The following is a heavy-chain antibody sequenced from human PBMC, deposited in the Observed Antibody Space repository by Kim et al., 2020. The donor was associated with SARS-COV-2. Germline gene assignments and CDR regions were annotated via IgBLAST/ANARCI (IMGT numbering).Heavy chain of an antibody. V-gene: IGHV3-11*01. CDR2: ISGDVITI. CDR1: GFTFTDYY. D-gene: IGHD1-26*01. CDR3: GRGGAVGTDH. Sequence: GGSLRLSCAASGFTFTDYYMTWMRQAPGKGLEWVADISGDVITINYADSVKGRFLISRDNAKNSLYLQMNSLRADDTAVYYCGRGGAVGTDHWGQGILVTASP. J-gene: IGHJ4*02.